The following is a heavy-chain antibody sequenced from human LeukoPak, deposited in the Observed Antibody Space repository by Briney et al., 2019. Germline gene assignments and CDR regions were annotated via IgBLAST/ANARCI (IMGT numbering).Heavy chain of an antibody. CDR3: AREIAAAGHEGYFDY. V-gene: IGHV4-59*01. CDR1: GGSISSYY. J-gene: IGHJ4*02. Sequence: SETLSLTCTVSGGSISSYYWSWIRQPPGKGLEWIGYIYYSGCTNYNPSLKSRVTISVDTSKNQFSLKLSSVTAADTAVYYCAREIAAAGHEGYFDYWGQGTLVTVS. CDR2: IYYSGCT. D-gene: IGHD6-13*01.